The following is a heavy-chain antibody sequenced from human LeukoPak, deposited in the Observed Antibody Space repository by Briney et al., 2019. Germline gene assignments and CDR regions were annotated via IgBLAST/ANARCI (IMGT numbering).Heavy chain of an antibody. CDR2: ISYDGSNK. CDR3: ARDILLSYYFDY. CDR1: GFTFSSCA. J-gene: IGHJ4*02. D-gene: IGHD2/OR15-2a*01. V-gene: IGHV3-30-3*01. Sequence: GGSLRLSCAASGFTFSSCAMHWVRQAPGKGLEWVAVISYDGSNKYYADSVKGRFTISRDNSKNTLYLQMNSLRAEDTAVYYCARDILLSYYFDYWGQGTLVTVSS.